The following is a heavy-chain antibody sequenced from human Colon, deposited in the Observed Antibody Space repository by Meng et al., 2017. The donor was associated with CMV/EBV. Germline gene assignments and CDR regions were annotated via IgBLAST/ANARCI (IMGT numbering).Heavy chain of an antibody. J-gene: IGHJ4*02. CDR2: ISGSGGGT. CDR3: AKQYNSMTGTYNDY. D-gene: IGHD3-9*01. V-gene: IGHV3-23*01. Sequence: DSVFTFGRFAMDCVRQAPENGLKWVSVISGSGGGTYYEASVQGRFTISRDNSKNTLYLQMNSLRAEDTAVYYCAKQYNSMTGTYNDYWGQGTLVTVSS. CDR1: VFTFGRFA.